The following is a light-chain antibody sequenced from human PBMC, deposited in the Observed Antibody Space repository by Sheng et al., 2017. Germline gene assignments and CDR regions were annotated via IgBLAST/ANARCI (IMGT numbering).Light chain of an antibody. CDR1: QGVDSA. CDR2: NAS. V-gene: IGKV1-13*02. J-gene: IGKJ1*01. Sequence: AIQLTQSPSSLSASVGDRVTIACRSSQGVDSALAWYQQKSGKAPKVLIFNASNLVTGVPSRFSGSGSGTDFTLTISRLEPEDFAVYYCQQFGSSPPWTFGQGTKVEIK. CDR3: QQFGSSPPWT.